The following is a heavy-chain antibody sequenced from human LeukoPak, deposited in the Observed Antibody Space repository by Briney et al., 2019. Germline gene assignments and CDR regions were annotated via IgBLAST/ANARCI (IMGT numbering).Heavy chain of an antibody. D-gene: IGHD6-19*01. CDR3: ARGGSGWPFDY. V-gene: IGHV4-38-2*02. CDR1: GHSIRSGYY. Sequence: SETVSLTCTVSGHSIRSGYYWGWIGQSPGKGLEWIGNIYQSGSTSYNPSLTSRVTISVDSSKNELSLSLNSVTAADTAVYYCARGGSGWPFDYWGQGTLVTVSS. J-gene: IGHJ4*02. CDR2: IYQSGST.